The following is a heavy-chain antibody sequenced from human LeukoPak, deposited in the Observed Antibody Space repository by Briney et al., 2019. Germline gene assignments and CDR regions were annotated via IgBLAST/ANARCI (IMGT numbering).Heavy chain of an antibody. D-gene: IGHD6-6*01. J-gene: IGHJ5*02. V-gene: IGHV3-21*01. CDR1: GFTFSSYA. CDR2: ISGRSADI. Sequence: GGSLRLSCAASGFTFSSYAMNWVRQAPGKGLEWVSSISGRSADIYYADSVKGRFTISRDNAKNSLYLQMNSLRAEDTAVYYCARALPKTYSSSSRGWFDPWGQGTLVTVSS. CDR3: ARALPKTYSSSSRGWFDP.